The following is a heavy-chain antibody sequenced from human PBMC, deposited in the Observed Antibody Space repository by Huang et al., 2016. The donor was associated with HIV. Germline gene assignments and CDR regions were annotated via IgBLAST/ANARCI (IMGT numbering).Heavy chain of an antibody. J-gene: IGHJ4*02. Sequence: EVQLVESGGGLVQPGRSLRLSCAASGFTFDDYAMHWVRQAPGKVLEWVSGISWNSGSIGYADSVKGRFTISRDNAKNSLYLQMNSLRAEDTALYYCAKDRLLYYYDSSGYIDYWGQGTLVTVSS. CDR3: AKDRLLYYYDSSGYIDY. D-gene: IGHD3-22*01. CDR1: GFTFDDYA. V-gene: IGHV3-9*01. CDR2: ISWNSGSI.